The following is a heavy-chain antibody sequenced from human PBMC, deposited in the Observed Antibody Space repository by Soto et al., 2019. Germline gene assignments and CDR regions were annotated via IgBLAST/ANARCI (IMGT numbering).Heavy chain of an antibody. J-gene: IGHJ6*03. V-gene: IGHV1-8*01. Sequence: QVQLVQSGAEVKKPGASVKVSCKASGYTFTNYDINWVRQATGQGLEWMGWMNPNSGDTGYAQNFQGRVTMTRNTSISTAYMELSSLRSEDTAVYYCATVSAWQFYFFMDVWGKGTTVTVPS. CDR2: MNPNSGDT. CDR1: GYTFTNYD. D-gene: IGHD6-19*01. CDR3: ATVSAWQFYFFMDV.